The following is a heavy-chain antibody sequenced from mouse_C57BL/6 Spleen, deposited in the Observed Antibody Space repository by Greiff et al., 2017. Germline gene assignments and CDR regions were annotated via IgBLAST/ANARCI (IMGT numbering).Heavy chain of an antibody. CDR2: ISDGGSYT. V-gene: IGHV5-4*01. CDR1: GFTFSSYA. D-gene: IGHD2-1*01. J-gene: IGHJ3*01. Sequence: EVQLLESGGGLVKPGASLKLSCAASGFTFSSYAMSWVRQTPEKRLEWVATISDGGSYTNYPDNVKGRFTISRDNAKNNLYLQMSHLKSEDTAVYDCAREGNYEGGFAYWGQGTLVTVSA. CDR3: AREGNYEGGFAY.